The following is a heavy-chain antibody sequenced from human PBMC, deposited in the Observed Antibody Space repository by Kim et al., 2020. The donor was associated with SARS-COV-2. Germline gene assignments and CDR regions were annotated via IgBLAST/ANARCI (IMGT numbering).Heavy chain of an antibody. Sequence: GGSLRLSCTASGFTFGDYAMSWFRQAPGKGLEWVGFIRSKAYGGTTEYAASVKGRFTISRDDSKSIAYLQMNSLKTEDTAVYYCTNHVLRYFDWLLQSDYYYYGMDVWGQGTTDTVFS. CDR3: TNHVLRYFDWLLQSDYYYYGMDV. D-gene: IGHD3-9*01. CDR2: IRSKAYGGTT. CDR1: GFTFGDYA. J-gene: IGHJ6*02. V-gene: IGHV3-49*03.